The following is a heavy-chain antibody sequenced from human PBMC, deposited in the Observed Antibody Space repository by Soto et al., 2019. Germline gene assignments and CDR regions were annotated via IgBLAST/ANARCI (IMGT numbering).Heavy chain of an antibody. J-gene: IGHJ6*02. D-gene: IGHD3-10*01. CDR3: VKDRTRIIMLRGVKDHGMDV. CDR2: ISGSGGNT. Sequence: GGSLRLSCEASGFSFSSYAMTWVRQAPGKGLEWISVISGSGGNTYYADSVKGRFTISRDNSKNTLYLQMYSLRAEDTAVYYCVKDRTRIIMLRGVKDHGMDVWGQGTTVTVSS. V-gene: IGHV3-23*01. CDR1: GFSFSSYA.